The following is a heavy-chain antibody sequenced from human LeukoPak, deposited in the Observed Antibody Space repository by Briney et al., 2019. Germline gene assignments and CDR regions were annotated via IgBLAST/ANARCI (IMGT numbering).Heavy chain of an antibody. CDR2: INHSGST. V-gene: IGHV4-34*01. Sequence: SETLSLTCTVSGGSISSYYWSWIRQPPGKGLEWIGEINHSGSTNYNPSLKSRVTISVDTSKNQFSLKLSSVTAADTAVYYCAHGYCSSTSCYGRIDYWGQGTLVTVSS. CDR1: GGSISSYY. CDR3: AHGYCSSTSCYGRIDY. D-gene: IGHD2-2*03. J-gene: IGHJ4*02.